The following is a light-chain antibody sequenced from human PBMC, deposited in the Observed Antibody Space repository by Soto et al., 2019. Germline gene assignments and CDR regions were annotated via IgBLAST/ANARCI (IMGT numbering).Light chain of an antibody. V-gene: IGLV2-14*01. CDR3: SSYTSSRTLV. CDR1: SSDVGGYNY. Sequence: QSALTQPASVSGSPGQSITISCTGTSSDVGGYNYVSWYQHHPGKAPELMIYEVSNRPSGVSDRFSGSKSGNTASLTISGLQAEDEADYHCSSYTSSRTLVFGTGTKLTVL. CDR2: EVS. J-gene: IGLJ1*01.